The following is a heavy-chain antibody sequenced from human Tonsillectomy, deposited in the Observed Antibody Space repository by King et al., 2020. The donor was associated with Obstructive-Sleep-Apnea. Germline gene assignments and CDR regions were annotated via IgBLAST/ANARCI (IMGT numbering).Heavy chain of an antibody. CDR1: GYSLTSYW. CDR3: SRHVYFDSSTDYFDY. D-gene: IGHD3-22*01. J-gene: IGHJ4*02. Sequence: QLVQSGAEVKKPGESLKISCKGSGYSLTSYWIGWVRQMPGKGLEWMGSIYPGDSDTRYSPSFQGQVTISADKSISTAYLQWTSLKASDTAMYYWSRHVYFDSSTDYFDYWGQGTLVTVSS. V-gene: IGHV5-51*01. CDR2: IYPGDSDT.